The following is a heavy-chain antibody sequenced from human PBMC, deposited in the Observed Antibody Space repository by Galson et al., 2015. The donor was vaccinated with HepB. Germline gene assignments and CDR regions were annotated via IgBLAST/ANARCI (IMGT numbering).Heavy chain of an antibody. V-gene: IGHV2-70*17. J-gene: IGHJ3*02. CDR3: ARIKGPKLPFDI. D-gene: IGHD2-21*01. Sequence: PALVKPTPTLTLTCTFSGFSLTTSGMCVNWIRQPPGKALEWIARIDWDDDKFYSTSLRTRLTISKDTSKNQVILTMTNMDPVDTATYYCARIKGPKLPFDIWGQGTMVTVSS. CDR2: IDWDDDK. CDR1: GFSLTTSGMC.